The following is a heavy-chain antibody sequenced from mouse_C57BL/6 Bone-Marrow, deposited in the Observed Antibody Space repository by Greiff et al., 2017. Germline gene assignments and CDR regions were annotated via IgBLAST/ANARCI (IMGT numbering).Heavy chain of an antibody. D-gene: IGHD1-3*01. V-gene: IGHV1-64*01. J-gene: IGHJ3*01. CDR3: ARSGSSWFAY. CDR1: GYTFTSYW. CDR2: IHPNSGST. Sequence: QVQLQQPGAELVKPGASVKLSCKASGYTFTSYWMHWVKQRPGQALEWIGMIHPNSGSTNYNEKFKSKATLTVDKSSSTAYMQLSSLTSEDSAVYYCARSGSSWFAYWGQGTLVTVSA.